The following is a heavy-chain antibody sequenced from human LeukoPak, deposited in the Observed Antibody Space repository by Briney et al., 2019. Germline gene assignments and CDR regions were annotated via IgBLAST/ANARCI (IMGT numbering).Heavy chain of an antibody. CDR2: INHSGST. Sequence: SETLSLTCAVYGGSFSGYYWSWIRQPPGKGLEWIGEINHSGSTNYNPPLKSRVTISVDTSKNQFSLKLSSVTAADTAVYYCARGRLLWFGELGFDYWGQGTLVTVSS. J-gene: IGHJ4*02. CDR1: GGSFSGYY. V-gene: IGHV4-34*01. D-gene: IGHD3-10*01. CDR3: ARGRLLWFGELGFDY.